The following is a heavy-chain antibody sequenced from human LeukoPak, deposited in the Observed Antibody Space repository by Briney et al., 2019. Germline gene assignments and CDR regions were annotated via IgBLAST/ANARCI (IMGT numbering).Heavy chain of an antibody. D-gene: IGHD2-15*01. CDR3: ARSGPYSIHY. CDR1: GDSISSGQW. V-gene: IGHV4-4*02. Sequence: SETLSLTCAVSGDSISSGQWWSWVRQPPGKGLEWIGEIYSSGLTNSNPSLKSRITISMDGSKNQFSLNLNSVTAADTAVYYCARSGPYSIHYWGQGTLVTVSS. J-gene: IGHJ4*02. CDR2: IYSSGLT.